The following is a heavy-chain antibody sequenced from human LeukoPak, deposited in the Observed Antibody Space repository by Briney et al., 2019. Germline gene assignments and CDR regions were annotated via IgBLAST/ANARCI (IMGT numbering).Heavy chain of an antibody. CDR2: IKSKTDGGTT. V-gene: IGHV3-15*01. J-gene: IGHJ4*02. CDR3: ATRLH. Sequence: PGGSLRLPCAASGFTFSIYAMSWVRQAPGKGLEWVGRIKSKTDGGTTDYAALVKGRFTISRDDSKNAVYLQMKSLEIEDTAVYYCATRLHWGQGTLVTASS. CDR1: GFTFSIYA.